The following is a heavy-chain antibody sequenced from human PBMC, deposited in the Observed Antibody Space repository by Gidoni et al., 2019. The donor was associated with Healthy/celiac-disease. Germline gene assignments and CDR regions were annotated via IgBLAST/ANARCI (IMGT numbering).Heavy chain of an antibody. CDR3: ARVVGATTVAFDI. CDR2: IYYTGST. Sequence: QVQLQESGPGLVKPSETLSLTCTVPGGSISSSYWSWIRQPPGKGLEWIGYIYYTGSTNYNPSLKSRVTISVDTSKNQFSLKLSSVTAADTAVYYCARVVGATTVAFDIWGQGTMVTVSS. D-gene: IGHD1-26*01. V-gene: IGHV4-59*01. J-gene: IGHJ3*02. CDR1: GGSISSSY.